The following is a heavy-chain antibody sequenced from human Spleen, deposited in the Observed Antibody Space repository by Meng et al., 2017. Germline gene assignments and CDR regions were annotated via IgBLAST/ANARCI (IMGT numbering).Heavy chain of an antibody. CDR2: IYHSGRT. D-gene: IGHD3-16*01. V-gene: IGHV4-4*02. CDR1: GGSISGNNL. J-gene: IGHJ4*02. CDR3: ARLGGVDPSPPL. Sequence: VQLREPGPGWVKLSGTLSRTCGVAGGSISGNNLWSWVRQPPGKGLEWIGEIYHSGRTNYNSFLESRVTISVDQSKNQFSLNLYSVTAADTAFYYCARLGGVDPSPPLWGQGTLVTVSS.